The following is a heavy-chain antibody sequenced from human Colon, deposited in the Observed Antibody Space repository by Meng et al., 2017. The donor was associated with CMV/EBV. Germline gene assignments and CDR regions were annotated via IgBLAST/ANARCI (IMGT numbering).Heavy chain of an antibody. D-gene: IGHD3-3*01. V-gene: IGHV4-34*01. Sequence: QVQLQQWGEGLLKTSKTLSLPCGVSGGSLSGYYWTWIRQSPGKGLEWIGEINQSGSTNYNPSLKSRVTVSVDTSKNQFSLRVTSVTAADSALYYCAREAGPFFGVIVYDSWGQGTLVTVSS. CDR2: INQSGST. CDR3: AREAGPFFGVIVYDS. J-gene: IGHJ4*02. CDR1: GGSLSGYY.